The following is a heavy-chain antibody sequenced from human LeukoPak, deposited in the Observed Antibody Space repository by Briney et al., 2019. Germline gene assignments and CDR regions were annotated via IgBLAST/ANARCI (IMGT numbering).Heavy chain of an antibody. Sequence: GGSLRLSCAASGFTFSSYSMNWVRQAPGKGLEWVSAICGSGGSTYYADSVKGRFTISRDNSKNTLYLQMNSLRAEDTAVYYCGRGDYVDLRFDYWGQGTLVTVSS. V-gene: IGHV3-23*01. CDR1: GFTFSSYS. J-gene: IGHJ4*02. CDR2: ICGSGGST. D-gene: IGHD3-10*01. CDR3: GRGDYVDLRFDY.